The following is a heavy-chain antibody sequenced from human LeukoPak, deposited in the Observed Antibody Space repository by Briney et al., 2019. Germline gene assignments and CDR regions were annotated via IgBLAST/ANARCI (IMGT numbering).Heavy chain of an antibody. D-gene: IGHD3-10*01. CDR3: ARDGGSESYAFDY. CDR1: GFTLSSYG. CDR2: ISDSGGDK. V-gene: IGHV3-30*02. J-gene: IGHJ4*02. Sequence: PGGSLRLSCAAPGFTLSSYGFHSVRQAPGKGLEWVAFISDSGGDKWYADSVKGRHTISRDKSKNTVNLQMSSLRVEDTALYYCARDGGSESYAFDYWGQGTQVTVSS.